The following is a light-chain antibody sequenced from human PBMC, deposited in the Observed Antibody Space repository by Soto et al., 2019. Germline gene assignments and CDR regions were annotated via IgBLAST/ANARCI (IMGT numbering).Light chain of an antibody. CDR1: SSDVGSYNL. J-gene: IGLJ3*02. CDR3: CSYAGSSTFLWV. Sequence: QSALTQPASVSGSPGQSITISCTGTSSDVGSYNLVSWYQQHPGKAPKLMIYEGSKRPSGVSNRFSGSKSGNTASLTISGLQAEDEADYYCCSYAGSSTFLWVFGGGTKSPS. CDR2: EGS. V-gene: IGLV2-23*03.